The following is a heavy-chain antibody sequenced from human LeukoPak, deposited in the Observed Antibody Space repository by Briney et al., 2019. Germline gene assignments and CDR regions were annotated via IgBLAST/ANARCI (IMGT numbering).Heavy chain of an antibody. V-gene: IGHV4-34*01. Sequence: SETLSLTCAVYGGSFSGYYWSGIRQPPGKGLEWIGEINHSGSTNYNPSLKSRVTISVDPSKNQSSLKLSSVTAADTAVYYCARLQYQLLSNWFDPWGQGTLVTVSS. J-gene: IGHJ5*02. CDR3: ARLQYQLLSNWFDP. CDR1: GGSFSGYY. D-gene: IGHD2-2*01. CDR2: INHSGST.